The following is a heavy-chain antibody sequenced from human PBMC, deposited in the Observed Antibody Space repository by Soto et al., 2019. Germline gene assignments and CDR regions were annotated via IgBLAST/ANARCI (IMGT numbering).Heavy chain of an antibody. CDR2: ISGSGANT. CDR1: GFTFSSYA. J-gene: IGHJ4*02. CDR3: AKCAGSGWYPGY. V-gene: IGHV3-23*01. Sequence: GGSLRLSCAASGFTFSSYAMRWVRQAPGKGLEWVSAISGSGANTYYADSVKGRFTISRDNSKNTLFLQLNSLRAEDTAVYYCAKCAGSGWYPGYWGQGTLVTVSS. D-gene: IGHD6-19*01.